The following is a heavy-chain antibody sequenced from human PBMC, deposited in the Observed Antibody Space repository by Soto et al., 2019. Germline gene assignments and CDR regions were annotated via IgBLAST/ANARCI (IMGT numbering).Heavy chain of an antibody. J-gene: IGHJ4*02. CDR2: ISGSGGST. D-gene: IGHD6-19*01. CDR3: AKQLIAVAGPNDDY. Sequence: PGGSLRLSCAASGFTFSSYAMSWVRQAPGKGLEWVSAISGSGGSTYYADSVKGRFTISRDNSKNTLYLQMNSLRAEDSAVYYCAKQLIAVAGPNDDYWGQGTLVTVSS. V-gene: IGHV3-23*01. CDR1: GFTFSSYA.